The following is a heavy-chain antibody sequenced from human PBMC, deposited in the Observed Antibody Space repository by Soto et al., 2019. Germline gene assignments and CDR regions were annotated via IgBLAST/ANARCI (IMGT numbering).Heavy chain of an antibody. CDR2: ISGSGGST. V-gene: IGHV3-23*01. J-gene: IGHJ4*02. CDR3: AKSGEAYSSSWSSFDY. D-gene: IGHD6-13*01. Sequence: GGSLRLSCAASGFTFSSYAMSWVRQAPGKGLEWVSAISGSGGSTYYADSVKGRFTISRDNSKNTLYLQMNSLRAEDTAVYYCAKSGEAYSSSWSSFDYWGQGTLVTVSS. CDR1: GFTFSSYA.